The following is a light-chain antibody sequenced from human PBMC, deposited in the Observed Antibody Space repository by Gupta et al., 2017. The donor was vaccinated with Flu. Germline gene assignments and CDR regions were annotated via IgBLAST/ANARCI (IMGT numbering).Light chain of an antibody. V-gene: IGLV8-61*01. CDR3: VVVRTSGIWV. CDR2: NTN. J-gene: IGLJ3*02. CDR1: SGSVSINHF. Sequence: TVTLTCGLSSGSVSINHFPSWYQQTPGQAPRTLIYNTNSRSAVVPDRFSGSIGGNKAALTITGAEADDESDYYCVVVRTSGIWVFGGGTKLTVL.